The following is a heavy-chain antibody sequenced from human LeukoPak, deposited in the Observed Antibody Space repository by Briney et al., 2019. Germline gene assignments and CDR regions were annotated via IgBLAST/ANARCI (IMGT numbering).Heavy chain of an antibody. CDR2: IYTSGST. Sequence: SETLSLTCTVSGGSISSGSYYWSWIRQPAGKGLEWIGRIYTSGSTNYNPSLKSRVTISVDTSKNQFSLKLSSVTAADTAVYYCASPRDGYKHDAFDIWGQGTMVTVSS. V-gene: IGHV4-61*02. CDR3: ASPRDGYKHDAFDI. CDR1: GGSISSGSYY. D-gene: IGHD5-24*01. J-gene: IGHJ3*02.